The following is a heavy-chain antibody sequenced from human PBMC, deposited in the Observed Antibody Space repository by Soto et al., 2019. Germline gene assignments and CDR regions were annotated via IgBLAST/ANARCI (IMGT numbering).Heavy chain of an antibody. CDR3: AKGGGPLEPEDYYFDY. D-gene: IGHD1-1*01. Sequence: PGGSLRLSCAASGFTFSSYAMSWVRQAPGKGLEWVSAISGSGGSTYYADSVKGRFTISRDNSKNTLYLQMNSLRAEDTAVYYCAKGGGPLEPEDYYFDYWGQGTLVTVSS. V-gene: IGHV3-23*01. J-gene: IGHJ4*02. CDR1: GFTFSSYA. CDR2: ISGSGGST.